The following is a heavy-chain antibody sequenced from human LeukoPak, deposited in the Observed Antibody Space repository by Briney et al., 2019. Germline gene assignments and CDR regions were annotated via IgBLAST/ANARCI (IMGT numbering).Heavy chain of an antibody. Sequence: PSETLSLTCAVSGYSISNSDWWGWTVHLPGKGLEWFGYIQYSRTIYSNPSLKSPVTMSVDKSKHQFSLKLRSVTAVDTAVYYCARMGQTPLRAFDYWGQGTLVTVSS. CDR2: IQYSRTI. J-gene: IGHJ4*02. CDR3: ARMGQTPLRAFDY. CDR1: GYSISNSDW. V-gene: IGHV4-28*05. D-gene: IGHD2-15*01.